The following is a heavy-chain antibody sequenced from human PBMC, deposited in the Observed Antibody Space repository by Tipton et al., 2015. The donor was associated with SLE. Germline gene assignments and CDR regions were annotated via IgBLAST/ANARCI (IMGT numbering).Heavy chain of an antibody. CDR1: GGSINSGTYY. J-gene: IGHJ3*02. Sequence: TLSLTCTVSGGSINSGTYYWSWIRQPAGKGLEWIGHISSRGSTNYNPSLKSRVTISADTSKNQLSLKLSSVTAADTAVYYCAGGNDLDAFDIWGQGTMVTVSS. CDR2: ISSRGST. V-gene: IGHV4-61*09. CDR3: AGGNDLDAFDI. D-gene: IGHD3-16*01.